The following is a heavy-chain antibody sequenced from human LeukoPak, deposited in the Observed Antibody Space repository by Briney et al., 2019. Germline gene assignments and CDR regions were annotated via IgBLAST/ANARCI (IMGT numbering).Heavy chain of an antibody. CDR1: GDSVSSNSAA. D-gene: IGHD1-26*01. CDR2: TYYRSKWYD. J-gene: IGHJ6*02. CDR3: ARDRSPISQDYYYYGMDV. V-gene: IGHV6-1*01. Sequence: SQTLSLTCAISGDSVSSNSAAWNWIRQSPSRGLEWLGRTYYRSKWYDDYAVSVKSRITINPDTSKNQFSLQLNSVTPEDTAVYYCARDRSPISQDYYYYGMDVWGQGTTVTVSS.